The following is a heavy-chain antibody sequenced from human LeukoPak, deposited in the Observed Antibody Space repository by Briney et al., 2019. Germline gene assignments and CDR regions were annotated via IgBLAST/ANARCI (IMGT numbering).Heavy chain of an antibody. CDR2: IFYSGYT. D-gene: IGHD3-22*01. CDR1: GGSISTYW. CDR3: ARYDSSGFYQYYFDY. Sequence: SSETLSLTCSVSGGSISTYWWSWIRQSPGKGLEWIGNIFYSGYTNYNPSLKSRVTISVDTSKKQFSLKLTSVTAADTAVYYCARYDSSGFYQYYFDYWGLGTLVTVSS. J-gene: IGHJ4*02. V-gene: IGHV4-59*01.